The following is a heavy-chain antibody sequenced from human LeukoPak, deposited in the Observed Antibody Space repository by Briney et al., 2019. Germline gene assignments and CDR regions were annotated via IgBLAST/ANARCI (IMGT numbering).Heavy chain of an antibody. D-gene: IGHD3-22*01. Sequence: GASVKVSCEASGYTFTSYGISWVRQAPGQGLEWMGWISAYNGNTNYAQKLQGRVTMTTDTSTSTAYMELRSLRSDDTAVYYCARWGYYYDSSGYYDDYWGQGTLVTVSS. CDR1: GYTFTSYG. J-gene: IGHJ4*02. CDR2: ISAYNGNT. V-gene: IGHV1-18*01. CDR3: ARWGYYYDSSGYYDDY.